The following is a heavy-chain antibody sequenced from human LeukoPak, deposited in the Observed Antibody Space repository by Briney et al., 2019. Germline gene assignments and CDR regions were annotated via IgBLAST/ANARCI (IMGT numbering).Heavy chain of an antibody. CDR3: ARDSDSSYFDY. Sequence: KTSQTLSLTCTVSGGSISSGGYYWSWIRQHPGKGLEWIGYIYYSGSTYYNPSLKSRVTISVDTSKNQFSLKLSSVTAADTAVYYCARDSDSSYFDYWGQGTLVTVSP. V-gene: IGHV4-31*03. CDR2: IYYSGST. CDR1: GGSISSGGYY. J-gene: IGHJ4*02. D-gene: IGHD3-22*01.